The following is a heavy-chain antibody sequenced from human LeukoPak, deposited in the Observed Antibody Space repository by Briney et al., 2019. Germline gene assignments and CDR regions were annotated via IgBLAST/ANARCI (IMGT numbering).Heavy chain of an antibody. CDR2: ISSSSSYI. V-gene: IGHV3-21*01. D-gene: IGHD3-22*01. J-gene: IGHJ4*02. Sequence: GGSLRLSCAASGFTFSSYSMNWVRQAPGKGLEWVSSISSSSSYIYYADSVKGRFTISRDNAKNSLYLQMNSLRAEDTAVYYCARGVGYYDSSGTIDYWGQGTLVTVSS. CDR3: ARGVGYYDSSGTIDY. CDR1: GFTFSSYS.